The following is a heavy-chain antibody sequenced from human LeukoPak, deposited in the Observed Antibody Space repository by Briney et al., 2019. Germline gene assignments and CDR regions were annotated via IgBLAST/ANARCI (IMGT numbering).Heavy chain of an antibody. Sequence: ASVKVSCKISGYTLTELSMHWVRQAPGKGLEWMGGFDPEDSETIYAQKFQGRVTMTEDTSTDTAYMELSSLRSEDTAVHYCARDKYSSGWYWFDPWGQGTLVTVSS. V-gene: IGHV1-24*01. CDR2: FDPEDSET. J-gene: IGHJ5*02. D-gene: IGHD6-19*01. CDR1: GYTLTELS. CDR3: ARDKYSSGWYWFDP.